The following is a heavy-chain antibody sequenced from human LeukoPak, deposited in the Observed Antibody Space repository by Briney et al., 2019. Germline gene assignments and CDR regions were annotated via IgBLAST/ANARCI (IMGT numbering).Heavy chain of an antibody. Sequence: PGGSLRLSCAASGLTFSRYSMNWVRQAPGKGLEELAVVSSHGEDKFYADSVKGRFTSSKDTSNNTLSLQMNSLGGDDRGVYYCARAFAPGIRKALWFGGSLGGQGTLVTVSS. V-gene: IGHV3-30*03. CDR2: VSSHGEDK. D-gene: IGHD3-10*01. J-gene: IGHJ4*02. CDR3: ARAFAPGIRKALWFGGSL. CDR1: GLTFSRYS.